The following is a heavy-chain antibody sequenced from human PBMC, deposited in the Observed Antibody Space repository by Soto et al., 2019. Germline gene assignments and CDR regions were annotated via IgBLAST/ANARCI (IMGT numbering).Heavy chain of an antibody. CDR3: ARDRSSGWLLVRPRLRWFEP. D-gene: IGHD6-19*01. CDR2: ISAYNGNT. CDR1: GYTFTSYG. Sequence: QVQLVQSGAEVKKPGASVKVSCKASGYTFTSYGISWVRQAPGQGLEWMGWISAYNGNTNYAQKLQGRVTMTTDTSTSTAYMELRSLRSDDTAVYYCARDRSSGWLLVRPRLRWFEPCGQGTLVTVS. V-gene: IGHV1-18*04. J-gene: IGHJ5*02.